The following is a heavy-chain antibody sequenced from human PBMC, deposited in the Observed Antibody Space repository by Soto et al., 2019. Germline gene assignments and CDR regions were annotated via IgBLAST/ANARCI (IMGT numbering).Heavy chain of an antibody. V-gene: IGHV3-53*01. CDR1: GFNVSTNY. D-gene: IGHD6-19*01. CDR2: MYSGGTT. J-gene: IGHJ4*02. Sequence: GGSLRLSCAASGFNVSTNYMTWVRQAPGKGLEWVSVMYSGGTTYYADSVKGRFIISRDNFKNILYLQMNNLRAEDTALYYCARGSGSLYYFHYWGQGTLVTVSS. CDR3: ARGSGSLYYFHY.